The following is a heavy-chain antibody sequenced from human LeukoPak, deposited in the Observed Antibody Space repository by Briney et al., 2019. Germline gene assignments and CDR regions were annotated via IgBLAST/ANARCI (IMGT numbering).Heavy chain of an antibody. CDR3: AKDRYYDNSANHYESES. CDR2: ISGSGGST. Sequence: PGGSLRLSCAASGFTFTNFGMSWVRQAPGKGPDWVSAISGSGGSTHYADSVTGRFTISGDNSKNTLYLQMNSLRAEDTAVYYCAKDRYYDNSANHYESESWGQGTLVTVSS. J-gene: IGHJ5*02. CDR1: GFTFTNFG. D-gene: IGHD3-22*01. V-gene: IGHV3-23*01.